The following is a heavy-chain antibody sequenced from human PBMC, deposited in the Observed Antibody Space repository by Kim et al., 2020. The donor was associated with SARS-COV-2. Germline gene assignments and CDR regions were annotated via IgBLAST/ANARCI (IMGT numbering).Heavy chain of an antibody. CDR2: ISYTGTDA. CDR1: GFSFATYP. V-gene: IGHV3-23*01. J-gene: IGHJ4*02. Sequence: GGSLRLSCATSGFSFATYPMSWVRQAPGKGLEWVATISYTGTDAYYADSVKGRFTVSKDKSKKTVSLQMNSLRVEDTAVYYCAKVGAGQAPSPAFDYWGQGTLVTVSS. CDR3: AKVGAGQAPSPAFDY.